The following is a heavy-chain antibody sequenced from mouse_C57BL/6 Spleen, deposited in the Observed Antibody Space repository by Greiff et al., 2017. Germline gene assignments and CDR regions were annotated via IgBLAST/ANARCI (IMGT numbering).Heavy chain of an antibody. J-gene: IGHJ3*01. CDR2: INPNYGTT. Sequence: FKLQQSGPELVKPGASVKISCKASGYSFTDYNMNWVKQSNGKSLEWIGVINPNYGTTSYNQKFKGKATLTVDQSSSTAYMQLNSLTSEDSAVYYCARGFITTVVAPAYWGQGTLVTVSA. CDR3: ARGFITTVVAPAY. D-gene: IGHD1-1*01. V-gene: IGHV1-39*01. CDR1: GYSFTDYN.